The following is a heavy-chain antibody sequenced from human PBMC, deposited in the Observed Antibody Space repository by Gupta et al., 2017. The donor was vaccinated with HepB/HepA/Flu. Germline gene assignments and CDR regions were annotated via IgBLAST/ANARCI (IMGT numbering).Heavy chain of an antibody. D-gene: IGHD1-20*01. CDR3: AKAYVRYNWNPAFDY. CDR2: ISGSGGST. Sequence: VQCEVQLRLSCAASGFTFSSYAMRWVRQAPGKGLEWVSAISGSGGSTYYADSVKGRFTISRDNSKNTLYLQMNSLRAEDTAVYYCAKAYVRYNWNPAFDYWGQGTLVTVSS. J-gene: IGHJ4*02. CDR1: GFTFSSYA. V-gene: IGHV3-23*01.